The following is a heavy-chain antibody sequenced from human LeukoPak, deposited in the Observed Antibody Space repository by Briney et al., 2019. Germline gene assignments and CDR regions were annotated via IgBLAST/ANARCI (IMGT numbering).Heavy chain of an antibody. CDR3: AREVGRTDTAMASDY. J-gene: IGHJ4*02. CDR2: IYSGGST. V-gene: IGHV3-66*01. Sequence: GGSLRLSCAASGFTVSNNYMSWVRQAPGGGLEWVSVIYSGGSTYYADSVKGRFTISRDNAKNSLYLQMNSLRAEDTAVYYCAREVGRTDTAMASDYWGQGTLVTVSS. D-gene: IGHD5-18*01. CDR1: GFTVSNNY.